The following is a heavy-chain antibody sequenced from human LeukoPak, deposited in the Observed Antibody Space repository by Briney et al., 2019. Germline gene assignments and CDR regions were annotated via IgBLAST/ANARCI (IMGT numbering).Heavy chain of an antibody. D-gene: IGHD3-10*01. Sequence: PGGSLRLSCAASGFTFSSYAMHWVRQAPGKRLEWVAVISYDGSNKYYADSVKGRFTISRDNSKNTLYLQMNSLRAEDTAVYYCARALRGVLFDYWGQGTLVTVSS. CDR3: ARALRGVLFDY. J-gene: IGHJ4*02. CDR2: ISYDGSNK. CDR1: GFTFSSYA. V-gene: IGHV3-30*04.